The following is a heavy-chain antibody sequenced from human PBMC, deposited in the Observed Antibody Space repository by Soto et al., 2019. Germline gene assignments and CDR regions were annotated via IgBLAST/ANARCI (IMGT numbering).Heavy chain of an antibody. CDR2: IHHSGTT. J-gene: IGHJ5*02. CDR1: GGSISGVGYY. CDR3: ARAWTAGAGWAHWFDL. Sequence: QLQLQESGPGLVEPSQTLSLTCTVSGGSISGVGYYWGWIRQHPGKGLEWIGYIHHSGTTYYNPSLNRRLTISVDTSKTQFSLKLSAVTAADTAVYYCARAWTAGAGWAHWFDLWGQGTLVTVSS. D-gene: IGHD6-13*01. V-gene: IGHV4-31*03.